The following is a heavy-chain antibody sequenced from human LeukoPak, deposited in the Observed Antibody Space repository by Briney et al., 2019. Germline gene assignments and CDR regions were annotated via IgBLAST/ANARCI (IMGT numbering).Heavy chain of an antibody. CDR1: GYTFTGYY. J-gene: IGHJ4*02. CDR3: ARMKRITIFGVVIMDPLVDY. Sequence: ASVKVSCKASGYTFTGYYMHWVRQAPGQGLEWMGWINPNSGGTNYAQKFQGRVTMTRDTYISTAYMELSRLRSDDTAVYYCARMKRITIFGVVIMDPLVDYWGQGTLVTVSS. V-gene: IGHV1-2*02. D-gene: IGHD3-3*01. CDR2: INPNSGGT.